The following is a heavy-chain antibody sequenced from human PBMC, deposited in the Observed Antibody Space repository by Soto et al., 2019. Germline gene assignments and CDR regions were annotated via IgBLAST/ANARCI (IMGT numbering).Heavy chain of an antibody. D-gene: IGHD3-10*01. Sequence: QVQLQESGPGLVKPSETLSLPCTVSGGSISSYYWSWIRQPPGKGLEWIGYIYYSGSTHYNPSLKSRVTMSVGISKRLFALKQSSVTAAATAVYYCARHPQHYRYYHYYLDVSGKGATVTVSS. J-gene: IGHJ6*03. CDR3: ARHPQHYRYYHYYLDV. CDR2: IYYSGST. V-gene: IGHV4-59*08. CDR1: GGSISSYY.